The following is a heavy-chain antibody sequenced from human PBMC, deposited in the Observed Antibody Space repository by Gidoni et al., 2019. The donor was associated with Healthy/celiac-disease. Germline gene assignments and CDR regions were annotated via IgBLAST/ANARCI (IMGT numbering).Heavy chain of an antibody. CDR1: GFTFSRYA. V-gene: IGHV3-30-3*01. CDR2: ISYDGSNK. J-gene: IGHJ4*02. CDR3: ARAPGPYCSGGSCSEFDY. Sequence: QVQLVESGGGVVQPGRSLRLSCAASGFTFSRYAMNWVRQAPGKGMEWVAVISYDGSNKYYADSVKGRFTISRDNSKNTLYLQMNSLRAEDTAVYYCARAPGPYCSGGSCSEFDYWGQGTLVTVSS. D-gene: IGHD2-15*01.